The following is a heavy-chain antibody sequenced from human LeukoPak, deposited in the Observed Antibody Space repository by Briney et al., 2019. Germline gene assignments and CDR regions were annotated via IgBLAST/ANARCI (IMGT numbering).Heavy chain of an antibody. CDR3: ARDQQLVAFDI. CDR2: IYSSGST. CDR1: GFTLSSNY. V-gene: IGHV3-66*03. D-gene: IGHD6-13*01. Sequence: PGGSLRLSCAASGFTLSSNYMSWVRQAPGKGLEWVSVIYSSGSTYYADSEKGRFTISIDNSKNTLYLQMNSLRAEDTAVYYCARDQQLVAFDIWGQGTMVTVSS. J-gene: IGHJ3*02.